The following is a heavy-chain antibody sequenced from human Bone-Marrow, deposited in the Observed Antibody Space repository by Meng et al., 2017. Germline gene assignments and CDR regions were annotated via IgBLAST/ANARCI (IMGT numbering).Heavy chain of an antibody. D-gene: IGHD1-26*01. V-gene: IGHV4-34*01. J-gene: IGHJ4*02. CDR2: INHSGST. CDR3: SREDAWGWELLVF. CDR1: GGSFSGYH. Sequence: GSLRLSCALYGGSFSGYHWTWIRQPSGKGLEWVGEINHSGSTNYNPSLKSRITISRDMSENQFSLQLNSVTAADTAVYYCSREDAWGWELLVFWAQGTRVTVSS.